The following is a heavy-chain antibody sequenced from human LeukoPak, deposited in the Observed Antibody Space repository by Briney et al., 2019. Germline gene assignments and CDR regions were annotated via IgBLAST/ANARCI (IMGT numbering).Heavy chain of an antibody. D-gene: IGHD3-22*01. Sequence: GGSLRLSCAASGFTFSSYSTNCARQPPGNWLEWLSSISSSSSYIYYADSVKGRFTISRDNAKNSLYLHMNSLRAEDTAVYYCAREYYYDSSGYDLNYFDYWGQGTLVTVSS. CDR3: AREYYYDSSGYDLNYFDY. CDR2: ISSSSSYI. CDR1: GFTFSSYS. J-gene: IGHJ4*02. V-gene: IGHV3-21*01.